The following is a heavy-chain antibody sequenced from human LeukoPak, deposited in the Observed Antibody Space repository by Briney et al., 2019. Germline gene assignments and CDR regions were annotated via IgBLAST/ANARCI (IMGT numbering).Heavy chain of an antibody. D-gene: IGHD6-19*01. CDR1: GFTFSSYG. CDR3: AKDEEGSPIAVAGTGAFEH. J-gene: IGHJ4*02. Sequence: GGSLRLSCSASGFTFSSYGMHWVRQAPGRGLEWVAVISYDGSNKYYADSVKGRFTISRDNSKNTLYLQMNSLRAEDTAVYYCAKDEEGSPIAVAGTGAFEHWGQGTLVTVSS. V-gene: IGHV3-30*18. CDR2: ISYDGSNK.